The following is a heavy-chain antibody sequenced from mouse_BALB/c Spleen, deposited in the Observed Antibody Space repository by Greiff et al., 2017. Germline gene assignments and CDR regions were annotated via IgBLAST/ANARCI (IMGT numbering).Heavy chain of an antibody. CDR3: AREDYYGNYAFAY. CDR1: GFNIKDYY. Sequence: VQLQQSGAELVRPGALVKLSCKASGFNIKDYYMHWVKQRPEQGLEWIGWIDPENGNTIYDPKFQGKASITADTSSNTAYLQLSSLTSEDTAVYYCAREDYYGNYAFAYWGQGTLVTVSA. J-gene: IGHJ3*01. D-gene: IGHD2-1*01. CDR2: IDPENGNT. V-gene: IGHV14-1*02.